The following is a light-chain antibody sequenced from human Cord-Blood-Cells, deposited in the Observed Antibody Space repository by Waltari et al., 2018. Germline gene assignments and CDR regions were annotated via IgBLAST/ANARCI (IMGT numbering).Light chain of an antibody. Sequence: EIVLTQSPGTLSLSPGDRATLSCRASQSVSSSYLAWYQQKPGQTPRLLIYGSSSRATGIPDRFSGSGSGTDFTLTISRLEPEDFAVYYCQQPWTFGQGTKVEIK. V-gene: IGKV3-20*01. CDR2: GSS. CDR1: QSVSSSY. CDR3: QQPWT. J-gene: IGKJ1*01.